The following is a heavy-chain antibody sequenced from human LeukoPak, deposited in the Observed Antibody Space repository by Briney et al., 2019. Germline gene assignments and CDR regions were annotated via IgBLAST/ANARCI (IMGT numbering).Heavy chain of an antibody. CDR3: ATHGYSELRYFDWSTNE. CDR2: IKEDGSEK. CDR1: GITFSTYA. D-gene: IGHD3-9*01. Sequence: GGSLRLSCAASGITFSTYAMSWVRQAPGKGLEWVANIKEDGSEKYYVDSVKGRFTISRDNAKKSLYLQMDSLRAEDTAVYYCATHGYSELRYFDWSTNEWGQGTLVTVSS. J-gene: IGHJ4*02. V-gene: IGHV3-7*01.